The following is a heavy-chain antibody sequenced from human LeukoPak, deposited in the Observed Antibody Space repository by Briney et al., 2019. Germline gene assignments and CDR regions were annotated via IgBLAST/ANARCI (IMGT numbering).Heavy chain of an antibody. J-gene: IGHJ4*02. Sequence: PGGSLRFSCVASGFTFSTYWMHWVRQAPGKGLEWVANIKQDGSEKYYVDSVKGRFTISRDNAKNSVYLEMNSLSAEDTAVYYCSRGGPFGGYWGQGTLVTVSS. V-gene: IGHV3-7*03. D-gene: IGHD3-16*01. CDR2: IKQDGSEK. CDR3: SRGGPFGGY. CDR1: GFTFSTYW.